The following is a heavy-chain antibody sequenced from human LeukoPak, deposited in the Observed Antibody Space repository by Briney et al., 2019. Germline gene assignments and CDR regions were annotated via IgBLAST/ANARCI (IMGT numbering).Heavy chain of an antibody. D-gene: IGHD1-1*01. CDR3: TKRGYDWNGGHYFDY. J-gene: IGHJ4*02. Sequence: GGSLRLSCAASGFTFSSYAVSWVRQAPGKGLEWVSAISGSGGSTYYADSVKGRFTISRDNSKNTLYLQMNSLRAEDTAVYYCTKRGYDWNGGHYFDYWGQGTLVTVSS. V-gene: IGHV3-23*01. CDR2: ISGSGGST. CDR1: GFTFSSYA.